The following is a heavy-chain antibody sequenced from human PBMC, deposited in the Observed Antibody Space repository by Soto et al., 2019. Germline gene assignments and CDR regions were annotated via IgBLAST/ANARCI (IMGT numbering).Heavy chain of an antibody. CDR1: GYTFIDYY. CDR2: IYPSGGST. V-gene: IGHV1-46*01. CDR3: ARDLNYNFYDF. D-gene: IGHD3-3*01. Sequence: VQLVQSGTEVKEPGASVKISCKASGYTFIDYYIHWVRQAPGQGLEWVGKIYPSGGSTSYAQKFQGRVTVTRDTSATTVYMEISSLTAEDTAIYYCARDLNYNFYDFWGQGTLVTVSS. J-gene: IGHJ4*02.